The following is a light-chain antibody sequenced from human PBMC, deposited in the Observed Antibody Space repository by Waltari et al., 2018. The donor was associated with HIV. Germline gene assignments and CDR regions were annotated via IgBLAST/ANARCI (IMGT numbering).Light chain of an antibody. Sequence: EIVLTQSPATLSLSPGKRATLSCRASQSVTSYLAWYQQKPGQAPRLLIYDASNRATGIPARFSGSGSGTDFTLTISSLEPEDFAIYYCQQRSNWRGFTFGPGTKVDIK. CDR1: QSVTSY. J-gene: IGKJ3*01. CDR3: QQRSNWRGFT. V-gene: IGKV3-11*01. CDR2: DAS.